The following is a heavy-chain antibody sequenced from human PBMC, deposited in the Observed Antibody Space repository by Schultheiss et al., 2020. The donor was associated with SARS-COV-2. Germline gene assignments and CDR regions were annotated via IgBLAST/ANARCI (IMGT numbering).Heavy chain of an antibody. V-gene: IGHV4-61*01. CDR1: GGSVSSNSYY. CDR2: IYYKGNT. Sequence: SETLSLTCSVSGGSVSSNSYYWCWLRQPPGKGLGWIGYIYYKGNTNYNPSLKSRVIISVDTTKNQFSLKVNSVTAADTAVYYCARNLEKSGWFDPWGQGTLVTVSS. CDR3: ARNLEKSGWFDP. J-gene: IGHJ5*02. D-gene: IGHD5-24*01.